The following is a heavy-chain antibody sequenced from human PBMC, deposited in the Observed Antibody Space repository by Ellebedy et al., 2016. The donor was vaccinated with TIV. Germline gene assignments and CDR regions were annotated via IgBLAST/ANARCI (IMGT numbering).Heavy chain of an antibody. CDR2: MHYSGST. J-gene: IGHJ6*02. CDR3: GRDPTTDFYGAAPDV. V-gene: IGHV4-39*07. D-gene: IGHD2/OR15-2a*01. CDR1: GGSIKSDNSY. Sequence: SETLSLTXTVSGGSIKSDNSYWGWIRQSPGRGLEWIASMHYSGSTYYNPSLKSRVTMSVDTSRNQFSVEVNSVTAADTAVYYCGRDPTTDFYGAAPDVWGQGTTVTVSS.